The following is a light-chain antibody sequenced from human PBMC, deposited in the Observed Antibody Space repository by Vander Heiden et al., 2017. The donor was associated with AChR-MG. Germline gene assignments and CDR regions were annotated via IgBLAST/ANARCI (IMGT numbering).Light chain of an antibody. Sequence: QSVQTQPHSTSGIPGQRVTISCSGSSSNIGSNAVSWYQQLSGTAPKLLIFSNNQRPSGVPDRFSGSKSGTSASLANSGLQSDDEGDYYCATWDDRRNGPVFGGGSKLTVL. J-gene: IGLJ2*01. CDR3: ATWDDRRNGPV. V-gene: IGLV1-44*01. CDR2: SNN. CDR1: SSNIGSNA.